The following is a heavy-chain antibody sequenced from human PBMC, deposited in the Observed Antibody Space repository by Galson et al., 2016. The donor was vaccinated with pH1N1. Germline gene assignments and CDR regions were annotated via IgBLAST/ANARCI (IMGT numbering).Heavy chain of an antibody. V-gene: IGHV1-69*13. J-gene: IGHJ2*01. D-gene: IGHD3-22*01. Sequence: SVKVSCKASGGTFGSFGINWVRQAPGQGLEWMGGIIPIFNTAKYARNFQGRVTITADESTTTAYMELSSLRADDTAVYFGASEDYNDTDLSDWYFDLWGRGTLLTVSS. CDR1: GGTFGSFG. CDR3: ASEDYNDTDLSDWYFDL. CDR2: IIPIFNTA.